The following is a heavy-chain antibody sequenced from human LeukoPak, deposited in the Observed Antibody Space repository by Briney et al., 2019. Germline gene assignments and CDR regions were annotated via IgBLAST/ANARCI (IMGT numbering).Heavy chain of an antibody. CDR1: GGSISSSSYY. CDR2: RSHGGTT. J-gene: IGHJ4*02. CDR3: ARWDDSAWAFGS. Sequence: SETLSLTCTVSGGSISSSSYYWGWIRQPPGKGLEWIGFRSHGGTTSYSSSLNSRVTISVDTSKNQLSLKLTSMTAADTAVYYCARWDDSAWAFGSWGPGILVTVSS. V-gene: IGHV4-61*05. D-gene: IGHD6-19*01.